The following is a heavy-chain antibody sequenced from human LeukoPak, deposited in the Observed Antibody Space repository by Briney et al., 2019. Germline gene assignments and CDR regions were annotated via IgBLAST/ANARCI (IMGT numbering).Heavy chain of an antibody. CDR1: GFTFSGYG. V-gene: IGHV3-30*18. CDR2: ILYDGSKK. Sequence: GRSLRLSCAASGFTFSGYGMHWVRQAPGKGLEWVAVILYDGSKKYYGHSVEGRFTISRDNSNNTVSLQMNSLRAEDTAVYYCAKDSAVVVAATFSGFEICGQGTMVTVSS. CDR3: AKDSAVVVAATFSGFEI. J-gene: IGHJ3*02. D-gene: IGHD2-15*01.